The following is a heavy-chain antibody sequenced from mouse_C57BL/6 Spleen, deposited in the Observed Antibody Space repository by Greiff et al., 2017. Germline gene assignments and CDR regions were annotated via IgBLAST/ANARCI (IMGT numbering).Heavy chain of an antibody. V-gene: IGHV1-15*01. CDR1: GYTFTDYE. Sequence: VKLMESGAELVRPGASVTLSCKASGYTFTDYEMHWVKQTPVHGLEWIGAIDPETGGTAYNQKFTGKAILTADKSASTAYMEIRSLTSEDSAVYYCTRSGGTAWLAYWGQGTLVTVSA. CDR2: IDPETGGT. J-gene: IGHJ3*01. D-gene: IGHD3-2*02. CDR3: TRSGGTAWLAY.